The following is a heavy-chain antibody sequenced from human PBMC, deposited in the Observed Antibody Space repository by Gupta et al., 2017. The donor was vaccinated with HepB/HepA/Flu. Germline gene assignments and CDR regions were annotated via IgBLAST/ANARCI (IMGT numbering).Heavy chain of an antibody. CDR1: GDPISSSSYY. CDR2: IYYSGST. CDR3: ARHPSSATSDWFDP. V-gene: IGHV4-39*01. Sequence: QLQLQESGPGRVKPSETLSLTCIVSGDPISSSSYYWGWIRQPPGKGLEWIGSIYYSGSTFYNPSLKSRVTISIDTSKNQFSLKLTSVTAADTAIYYCARHPSSATSDWFDPWGQGTLVTVSS. D-gene: IGHD3-10*01. J-gene: IGHJ5*02.